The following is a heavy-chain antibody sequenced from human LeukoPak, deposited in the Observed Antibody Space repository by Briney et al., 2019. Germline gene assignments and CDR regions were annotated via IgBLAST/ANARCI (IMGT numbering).Heavy chain of an antibody. D-gene: IGHD1-26*01. V-gene: IGHV3-30*18. CDR2: ISYDGSNK. Sequence: PGGSLRLSCAASGFTFSSYGMHWVRQAPGKGLEWVEVISYDGSNKYYADSVKGRFTISRDNSKNTLYLQMNSLRAEDTAVYYCAKPSAGVGARALGLDYWGQGTLVTVSS. J-gene: IGHJ4*02. CDR3: AKPSAGVGARALGLDY. CDR1: GFTFSSYG.